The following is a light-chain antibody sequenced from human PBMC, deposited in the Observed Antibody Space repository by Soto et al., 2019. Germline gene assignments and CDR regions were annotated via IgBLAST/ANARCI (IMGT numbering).Light chain of an antibody. Sequence: DIQMTQSPSTLSASVGDRVTITCRASQSISSWLAWYQQKPGKAPKLLIYDASSLESGVPSRFSGSGSGTEFTLTISSLQPDDFANYYCQQYNSFLFGQGTKVDIK. J-gene: IGKJ1*01. CDR2: DAS. V-gene: IGKV1-5*01. CDR1: QSISSW. CDR3: QQYNSFL.